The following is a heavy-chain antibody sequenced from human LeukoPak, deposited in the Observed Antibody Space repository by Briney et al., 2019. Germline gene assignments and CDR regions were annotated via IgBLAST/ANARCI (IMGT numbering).Heavy chain of an antibody. CDR3: AGMFEGNWFDP. D-gene: IGHD3-10*02. CDR1: GFTCRTSA. J-gene: IGHJ5*02. Sequence: ASVKVSPKASGFTCRTSAVQWVRQSRGQRLEWIGWIVVGSGNTKYSQNFQERVSITRDMSTSTVYMELSNLRSEDTAVYYCAGMFEGNWFDPWGQGTLVTVSS. V-gene: IGHV1-58*01. CDR2: IVVGSGNT.